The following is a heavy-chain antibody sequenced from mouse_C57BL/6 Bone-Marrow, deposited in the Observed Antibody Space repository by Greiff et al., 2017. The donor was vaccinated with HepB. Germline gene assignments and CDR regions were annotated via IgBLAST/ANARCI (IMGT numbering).Heavy chain of an antibody. D-gene: IGHD1-1*01. CDR3: ARKGGVVEGYFDV. CDR1: GYTFTSYW. V-gene: IGHV1-61*01. J-gene: IGHJ1*03. Sequence: QVHVKQPGAELVRPGSSVKLSCKASGYTFTSYWMDWVKQRPGQGLEWIGNIYPSDSETHYNQKFKDKATLTVDKSSSTAYMQLSSLTSEDSAVYYCARKGGVVEGYFDVWGTGTTVTVSS. CDR2: IYPSDSET.